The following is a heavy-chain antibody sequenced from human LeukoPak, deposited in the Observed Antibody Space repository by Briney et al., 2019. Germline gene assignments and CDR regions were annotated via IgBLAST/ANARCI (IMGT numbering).Heavy chain of an antibody. CDR2: ISAYNGNT. D-gene: IGHD4-23*01. Sequence: GASVKVSCKASGYTFTSYGISWVRQAPGQGLEWMGWISAYNGNTNYAQKLQGRVTMTTDTSTSTAYMELRSLRSDDTAVYYCARGPSITTTDYDGGAEFHYWGQGTLVTVSS. CDR3: ARGPSITTTDYDGGAEFHY. V-gene: IGHV1-18*01. CDR1: GYTFTSYG. J-gene: IGHJ4*02.